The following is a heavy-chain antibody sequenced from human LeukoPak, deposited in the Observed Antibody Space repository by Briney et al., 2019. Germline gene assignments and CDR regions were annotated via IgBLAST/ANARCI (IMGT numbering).Heavy chain of an antibody. D-gene: IGHD1-26*01. CDR1: GFTFSNAW. CDR2: IKSRTDGGTT. J-gene: IGHJ5*02. V-gene: IGHV3-15*01. Sequence: GGSLRLSCAASGFTFSNAWMRWVRQAPGKGLEWVGRIKSRTDGGTTDYAAPVKGRFIISRDDSKNTLYLQMNSLKTEDTALYYCTRDSGTYNWFDPWGQGTLVTVSS. CDR3: TRDSGTYNWFDP.